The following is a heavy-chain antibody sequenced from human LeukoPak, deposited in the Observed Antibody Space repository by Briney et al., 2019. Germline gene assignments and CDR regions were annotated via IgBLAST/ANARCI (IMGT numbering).Heavy chain of an antibody. J-gene: IGHJ4*02. CDR2: IKSKTDGATI. Sequence: PSETLSLTCAVSGYSISSGYYWGWIRQPPGKGLEWVGRIKSKTDGATIEYAAPVKGRFTISRDDSKNMVYLQMNSLKTEDTAVYYCATDGPSPWGLRYFDFWGQGTLVTVSS. V-gene: IGHV3-15*01. CDR3: ATDGPSPWGLRYFDF. CDR1: GYSISSGYY. D-gene: IGHD7-27*01.